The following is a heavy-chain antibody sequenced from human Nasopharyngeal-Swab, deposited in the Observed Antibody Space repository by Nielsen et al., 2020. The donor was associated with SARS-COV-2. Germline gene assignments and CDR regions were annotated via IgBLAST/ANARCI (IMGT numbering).Heavy chain of an antibody. CDR1: GDTFSSYA. CDR3: ASCPPGYSSGWHFDY. J-gene: IGHJ4*02. V-gene: IGHV1-69*13. D-gene: IGHD6-19*01. Sequence: SVKVSCKASGDTFSSYAISWVRQAPGQGPEWMGGIIPIFGTANYAQKFQGRVTITADESTSTAYMELSSLRSEDTAVYYCASCPPGYSSGWHFDYWGQGTLVTVSS. CDR2: IIPIFGTA.